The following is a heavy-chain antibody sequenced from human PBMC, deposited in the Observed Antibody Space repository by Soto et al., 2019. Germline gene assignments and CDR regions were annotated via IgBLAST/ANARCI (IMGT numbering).Heavy chain of an antibody. V-gene: IGHV3-23*01. CDR3: AKLRTTGTGFINWFDP. D-gene: IGHD1-1*01. CDR2: ISGSGGST. CDR1: GFTFSSYA. Sequence: GGSLRLSCAASGFTFSSYAMSWVRQAPGKGLEWVSAISGSGGSTYYADSVKGRFTISRDNSKNTLYLQMNSLRAEDTAVYYCAKLRTTGTGFINWFDPWGKGTLVTVSS. J-gene: IGHJ5*02.